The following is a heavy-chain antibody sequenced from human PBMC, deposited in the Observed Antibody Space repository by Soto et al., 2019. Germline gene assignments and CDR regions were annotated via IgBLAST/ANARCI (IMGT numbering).Heavy chain of an antibody. J-gene: IGHJ4*02. CDR3: ARLNGGGCSGGSCWVDY. Sequence: ESLRISCKGSGYSFTSYWIGLVRQMPGKGLEWMGIIYPGDSDTRYSPSFQGQVTISADKSISTAYLQWSSLKASDTAMYYCARLNGGGCSGGSCWVDYWGQGTLVTVSS. CDR1: GYSFTSYW. CDR2: IYPGDSDT. D-gene: IGHD2-15*01. V-gene: IGHV5-51*01.